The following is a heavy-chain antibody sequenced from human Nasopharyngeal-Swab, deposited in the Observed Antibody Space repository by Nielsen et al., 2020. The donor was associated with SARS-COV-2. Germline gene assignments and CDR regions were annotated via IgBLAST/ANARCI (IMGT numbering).Heavy chain of an antibody. CDR1: VFTFDDYA. CDR3: AKDISSGWKPAYYFDY. Sequence: CAASVFTFDDYAMHWVRQAPGKGLEWVSGISWNSGSIGYADSVKGRFTISRDNAKNSLYLQMNSLRAEDTALYYCAKDISSGWKPAYYFDYWGQGTLVTVSS. V-gene: IGHV3-9*01. J-gene: IGHJ4*02. CDR2: ISWNSGSI. D-gene: IGHD6-19*01.